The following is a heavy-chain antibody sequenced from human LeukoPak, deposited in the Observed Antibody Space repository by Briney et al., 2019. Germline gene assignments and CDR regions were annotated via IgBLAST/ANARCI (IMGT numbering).Heavy chain of an antibody. D-gene: IGHD3-3*01. Sequence: SETLSLTCTVSGGSISSYYWSWIRQPAGKGLEWIGRIYTSGSTNYNPSLKSRVTMSVDTSMNQFSLKLSSVTAADTAVYYCARDNLRFLEWLHADWFDPWGQGTLVTVSS. CDR1: GGSISSYY. CDR3: ARDNLRFLEWLHADWFDP. CDR2: IYTSGST. V-gene: IGHV4-4*07. J-gene: IGHJ5*02.